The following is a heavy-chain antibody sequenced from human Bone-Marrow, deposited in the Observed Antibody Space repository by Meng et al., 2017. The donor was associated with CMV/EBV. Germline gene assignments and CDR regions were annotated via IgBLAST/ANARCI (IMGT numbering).Heavy chain of an antibody. J-gene: IGHJ4*02. D-gene: IGHD1-1*01. Sequence: FGYTFASYAMHWVRQAPGQRLEWLGWIKTGYGNTKYSQKFQDRVTITRDTSASTVYMEVSSLTSEDTGVYYCARQGSKTGTTGDFDYWGQGTLVTSPQ. CDR2: IKTGYGNT. V-gene: IGHV1-3*04. CDR3: ARQGSKTGTTGDFDY. CDR1: GYTFASYA.